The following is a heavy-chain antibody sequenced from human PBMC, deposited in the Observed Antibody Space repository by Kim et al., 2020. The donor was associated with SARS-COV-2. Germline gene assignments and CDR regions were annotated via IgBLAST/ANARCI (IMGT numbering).Heavy chain of an antibody. V-gene: IGHV4-59*01. CDR1: GGSISSYY. CDR3: ARGVFGAAAGTGPQYYFDY. J-gene: IGHJ4*02. Sequence: SETLSLTCTVSGGSISSYYWSWIRQPPGKGLEWIGYIYYSGSTNYNPSLKSRVTISVDTSKNQFSLKLSSVTAADTAVYYCARGVFGAAAGTGPQYYFDYWGQGTLVTVSS. D-gene: IGHD6-13*01. CDR2: IYYSGST.